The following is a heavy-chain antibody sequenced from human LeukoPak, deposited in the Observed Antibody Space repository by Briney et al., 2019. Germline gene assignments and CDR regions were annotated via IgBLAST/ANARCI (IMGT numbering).Heavy chain of an antibody. D-gene: IGHD3-22*01. Sequence: SVKVSCKASGGTSNSHAISWVRQAPGQGLEWMGRIIPNLGTTNRAQNFQDRVTLTADKPTNTAYMKLTSLTSDDTAVYYCATTNDGGGYQWGDFFDFWGQGTLVTVSS. CDR3: ATTNDGGGYQWGDFFDF. V-gene: IGHV1-69*04. J-gene: IGHJ4*02. CDR1: GGTSNSHA. CDR2: IIPNLGTT.